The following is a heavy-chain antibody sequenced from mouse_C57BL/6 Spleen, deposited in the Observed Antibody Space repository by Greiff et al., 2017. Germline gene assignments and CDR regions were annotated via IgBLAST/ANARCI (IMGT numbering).Heavy chain of an antibody. V-gene: IGHV5-9-1*02. CDR1: GFTFSSYA. CDR3: TRDGRGHYYCSSPLCDCDV. Sequence: EVKLMESGAGLVKPGGSLKLSCAASGFTFSSYAMSWVRQTPEKRLEWVAYISSGGDYIYYEDNVKGRFTISSDNARNTLYLQMSSLKSENTAMNDGTRDGRGHYYCSSPLCDCDVWGTGTTVTVSS. D-gene: IGHD1-1*01. J-gene: IGHJ1*03. CDR2: ISSGGDYI.